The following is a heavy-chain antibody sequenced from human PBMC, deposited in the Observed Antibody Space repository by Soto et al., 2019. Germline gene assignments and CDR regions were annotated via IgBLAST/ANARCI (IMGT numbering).Heavy chain of an antibody. Sequence: EVQLLESGGGLVQPGGSLRLSCAASGFTFSSYAISWVLQAPGKGLEWVSAISGSGGSTYYADSVKGRFTISSDNSKNTLYLQMNSLRAEDTAVYYCAKDLYYDSSGYYYNYWGQGTLVTVSS. CDR1: GFTFSSYA. D-gene: IGHD3-22*01. CDR2: ISGSGGST. J-gene: IGHJ4*02. CDR3: AKDLYYDSSGYYYNY. V-gene: IGHV3-23*01.